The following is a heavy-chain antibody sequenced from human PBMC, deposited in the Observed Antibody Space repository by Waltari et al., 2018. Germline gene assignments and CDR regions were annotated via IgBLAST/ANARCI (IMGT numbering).Heavy chain of an antibody. CDR3: ARVDGRWFRELNPFDY. CDR2: IYYSGST. J-gene: IGHJ4*02. Sequence: QLQLQESGPGLVKPSATLSLTCTVYGGSISSSSYYWGWIRQPPGKGLEWIGSIYYSGSTYYNPSLKSRVTISVDTSKNQFSLKLSSVTAADTAVYYCARVDGRWFRELNPFDYWGQGTLVTVSS. CDR1: GGSISSSSYY. D-gene: IGHD3-10*01. V-gene: IGHV4-39*07.